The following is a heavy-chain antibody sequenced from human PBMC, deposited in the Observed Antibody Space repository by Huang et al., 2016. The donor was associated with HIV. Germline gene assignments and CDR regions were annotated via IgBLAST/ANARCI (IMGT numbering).Heavy chain of an antibody. J-gene: IGHJ5*02. CDR1: GGTFSSYA. V-gene: IGHV1-69*13. Sequence: QVLLVQSGAEVRKPGSSVKVSCTAFGGTFSSYAISWVRQAPGQGLGGMGGVIPICGTANDTQKFQGRVTITVDESTNTGYMELTRLTSEDTAVYYWARTAYSYGFRQGYNWFDPWGQGTPVTVSS. D-gene: IGHD5-18*01. CDR2: VIPICGTA. CDR3: ARTAYSYGFRQGYNWFDP.